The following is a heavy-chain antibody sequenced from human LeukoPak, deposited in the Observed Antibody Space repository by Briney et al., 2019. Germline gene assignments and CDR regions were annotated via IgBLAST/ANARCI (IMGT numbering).Heavy chain of an antibody. J-gene: IGHJ5*02. CDR3: AKDRSPLDR. Sequence: GGSLRFSCAASGFTFSSYAMSGLRQAPGKGLELVSAISGSCGSTYYADSVKGGITISRNNSKNTLYLQMNSLRAEDTSVYYCAKDRSPLDRCGQGMLVIVSS. V-gene: IGHV3-23*01. CDR1: GFTFSSYA. CDR2: ISGSCGST.